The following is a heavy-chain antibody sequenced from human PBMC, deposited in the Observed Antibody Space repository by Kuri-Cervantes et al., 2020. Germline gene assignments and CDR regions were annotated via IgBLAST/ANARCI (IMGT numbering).Heavy chain of an antibody. CDR2: IYYSGST. CDR3: ARELYSSGWYGGGYWFDP. V-gene: IGHV4-59*01. D-gene: IGHD6-19*01. CDR1: GGSISSYY. Sequence: SETLSLTCTVSGGSISSYYWSWIRQPPGRGLEWIGYIYYSGSTNYNPSLKSRVTISVDTSKNQFSLKLSSVTAADTAVYYCARELYSSGWYGGGYWFDPWGQGTLVTVSS. J-gene: IGHJ5*02.